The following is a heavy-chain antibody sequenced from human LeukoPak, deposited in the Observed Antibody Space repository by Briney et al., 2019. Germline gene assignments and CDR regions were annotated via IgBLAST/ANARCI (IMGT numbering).Heavy chain of an antibody. V-gene: IGHV1-69*13. J-gene: IGHJ4*02. CDR1: GGTFSSYA. Sequence: ASVKVSCKASGGTFSSYAISWVRQAPGQGLEWMGGIIPIFGTANYAQKFQGRVTITADESTSTAYMELSSLRSVDTAVYYCARDHTYYYDSSGYYYPYWGQGTLVTVSS. D-gene: IGHD3-22*01. CDR2: IIPIFGTA. CDR3: ARDHTYYYDSSGYYYPY.